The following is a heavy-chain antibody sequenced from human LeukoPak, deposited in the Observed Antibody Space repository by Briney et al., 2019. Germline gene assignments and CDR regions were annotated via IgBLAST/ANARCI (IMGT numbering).Heavy chain of an antibody. D-gene: IGHD2-2*01. V-gene: IGHV3-23*01. CDR3: AKGTSWVVVPAAIDY. Sequence: GGSLRLSCAASGFTFSSYAMSWVRQAPGRGLEWGSAISGSGSSTFYTDSVKGRFTISRDTSKNTLYLQMNSLRAEDTAVYYCAKGTSWVVVPAAIDYWGQGTLVTVSS. CDR2: ISGSGSST. J-gene: IGHJ4*02. CDR1: GFTFSSYA.